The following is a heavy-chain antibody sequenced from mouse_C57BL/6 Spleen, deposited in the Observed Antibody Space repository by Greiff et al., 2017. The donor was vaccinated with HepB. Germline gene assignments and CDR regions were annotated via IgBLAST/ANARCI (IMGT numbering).Heavy chain of an antibody. CDR2: IDPETGGT. J-gene: IGHJ4*01. V-gene: IGHV1-15*01. Sequence: VQLQQSGAELVRPGASVTLSCKASGYTFTDYEMHWVKQTPVHGLEWIGAIDPETGGTAYNQKFKGKAILTADKSSSTAYMELRSLTSEDSAVYYSTRRDYDYERYYAMDYWGQGTSVTVSS. CDR1: GYTFTDYE. D-gene: IGHD2-4*01. CDR3: TRRDYDYERYYAMDY.